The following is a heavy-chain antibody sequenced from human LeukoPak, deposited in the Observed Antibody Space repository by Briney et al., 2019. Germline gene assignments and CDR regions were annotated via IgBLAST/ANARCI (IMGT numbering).Heavy chain of an antibody. Sequence: SETLSLTCTVSGGSISSYYWSWIRQPPGKGLEWIGYIYYSGSTNYNPSLKSRVTISVDTSKNQFSLKLSSVTAADTAVYYCARRRYFDYWGQGTLVTVSS. CDR1: GGSISSYY. J-gene: IGHJ4*02. CDR2: IYYSGST. CDR3: ARRRYFDY. V-gene: IGHV4-59*08.